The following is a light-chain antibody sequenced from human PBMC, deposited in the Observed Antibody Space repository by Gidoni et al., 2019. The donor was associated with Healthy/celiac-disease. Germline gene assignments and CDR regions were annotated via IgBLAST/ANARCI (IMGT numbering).Light chain of an antibody. Sequence: QLVLTQSPSASASLGASVKLTCPLSSGHSSYAIAWQQQQPEKGPRYLMKLNSDGSHSKGDGIPDRFSGSSSGAERYLTISSLQSEDEADYYCQTWGTGIHGVFGGGTKLTVL. CDR2: LNSDGSH. V-gene: IGLV4-69*01. CDR3: QTWGTGIHGV. J-gene: IGLJ3*02. CDR1: SGHSSYA.